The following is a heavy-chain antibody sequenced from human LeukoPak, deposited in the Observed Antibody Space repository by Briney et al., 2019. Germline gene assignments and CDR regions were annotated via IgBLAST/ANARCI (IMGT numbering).Heavy chain of an antibody. V-gene: IGHV3-23*01. CDR1: GFTFSSYG. J-gene: IGHJ4*02. Sequence: GGTLRLSCAASGFTFSSYGMSWVRQAPGKGLEWVSAISGSGGSTYYADSAKGRFTISRDNSKNTLYLQMNSLRAEDTAVYYCAKDLYSSSWAFDYWGQGTLVTVSS. CDR3: AKDLYSSSWAFDY. CDR2: ISGSGGST. D-gene: IGHD6-13*01.